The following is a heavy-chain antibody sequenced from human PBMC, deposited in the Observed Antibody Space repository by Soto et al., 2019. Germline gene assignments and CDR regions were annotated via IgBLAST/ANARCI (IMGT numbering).Heavy chain of an antibody. D-gene: IGHD6-19*01. V-gene: IGHV3-23*01. CDR3: AKDIAVAATRWFDP. J-gene: IGHJ5*02. CDR2: ISGSGGST. Sequence: GGSLRLSCAASGFTFSSYAMSWVRQAPGKGLEWVSAISGSGGSTYYADSVKGRFTISRDNPKNTLYPQMNSLRAEDTAVYYCAKDIAVAATRWFDPWGQGTLVTVSS. CDR1: GFTFSSYA.